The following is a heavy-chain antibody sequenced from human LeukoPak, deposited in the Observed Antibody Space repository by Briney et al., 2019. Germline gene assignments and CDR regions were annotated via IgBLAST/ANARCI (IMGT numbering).Heavy chain of an antibody. Sequence: PSETLSLTCTVSGGSISSYYWSWIRQPAGKGLEWIGRIYTSGSTNYNPSLKSRVTISVDTSKNQFSLKLSSVTAADTAVYYCARDLSRSGYYASYNWFDPWGQGTLVTVSS. J-gene: IGHJ5*02. D-gene: IGHD3-22*01. CDR3: ARDLSRSGYYASYNWFDP. V-gene: IGHV4-4*07. CDR1: GGSISSYY. CDR2: IYTSGST.